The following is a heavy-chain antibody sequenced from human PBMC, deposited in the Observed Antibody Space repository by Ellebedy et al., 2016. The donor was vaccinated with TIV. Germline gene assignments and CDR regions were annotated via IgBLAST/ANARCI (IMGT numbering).Heavy chain of an antibody. CDR1: GFTFSSFW. Sequence: GESLKISCAASGFTFSSFWMSWVRQAPGKGLEWVANIHQDGSEKNYVDSVKGRFTISRDNAKNSLYLQMNSLRAEDTAVYYCARGSQWLVEISFDYWGQGTLVTVSS. J-gene: IGHJ4*02. D-gene: IGHD6-19*01. V-gene: IGHV3-7*03. CDR2: IHQDGSEK. CDR3: ARGSQWLVEISFDY.